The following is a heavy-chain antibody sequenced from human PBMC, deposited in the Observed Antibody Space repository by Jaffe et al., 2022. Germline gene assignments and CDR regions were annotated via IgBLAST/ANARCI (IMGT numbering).Heavy chain of an antibody. CDR1: GGSFSGYY. J-gene: IGHJ5*02. D-gene: IGHD6-13*01. Sequence: QVQLQQWGAGLLKPSETLSLTCAVYGGSFSGYYWSWIRQPPGKGLEWIGEINHSGSTNYNPSLKSRVTISVDTSKNQFSLKLSSVTAADTAVYYCARVRPRSSWYQSNWFDPWGQGTLVTVSS. CDR2: INHSGST. CDR3: ARVRPRSSWYQSNWFDP. V-gene: IGHV4-34*01.